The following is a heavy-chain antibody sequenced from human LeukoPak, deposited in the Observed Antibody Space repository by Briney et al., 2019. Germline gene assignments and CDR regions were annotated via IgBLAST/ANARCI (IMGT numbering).Heavy chain of an antibody. J-gene: IGHJ4*02. Sequence: SEPLSLTCGLFGRSIIGYHWNWIRQSPGKGVEWIGEINHSGSANYKPSFKSQVNIPLDTSKHQYSLELRAVTAAETPVYYCARDPTTVVSVPYYFDDWGQGTLVTVSS. V-gene: IGHV4-34*01. CDR2: INHSGSA. CDR1: GRSIIGYH. CDR3: ARDPTTVVSVPYYFDD. D-gene: IGHD4-23*01.